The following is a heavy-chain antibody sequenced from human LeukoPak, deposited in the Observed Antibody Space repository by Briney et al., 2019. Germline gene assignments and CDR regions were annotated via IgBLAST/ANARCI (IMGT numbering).Heavy chain of an antibody. V-gene: IGHV4-39*01. D-gene: IGHD6-19*01. CDR2: IYYSGST. J-gene: IGHJ4*02. Sequence: TSETLSLTCTVSGDSISSTNYYWGWIRQPPGKGLEWIGSIYYSGSTYYNPSLESRVTISVDTSKNQFSLKLSSVTAADTAVYYCATSGWYLLPGVYWGQGTLVTVSP. CDR3: ATSGWYLLPGVY. CDR1: GDSISSTNYY.